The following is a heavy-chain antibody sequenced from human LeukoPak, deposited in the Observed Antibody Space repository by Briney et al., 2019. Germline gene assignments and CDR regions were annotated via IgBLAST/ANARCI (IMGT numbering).Heavy chain of an antibody. D-gene: IGHD6-19*01. CDR2: ISSSGSTI. J-gene: IGHJ4*02. CDR3: ASRPGIAVAGTY. CDR1: GFTFSSYS. V-gene: IGHV3-48*04. Sequence: GGSLRLSCAASGFTFSSYSMNWVRQAPGKGLEWVSYISSSGSTIYYADSVKGRFTISRDNAKNSLYLQMNSLRAEDTAVYYCASRPGIAVAGTYWGQGTLVTVSS.